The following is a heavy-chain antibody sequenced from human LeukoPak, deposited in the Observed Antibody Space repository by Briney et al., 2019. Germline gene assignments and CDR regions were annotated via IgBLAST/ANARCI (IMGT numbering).Heavy chain of an antibody. CDR1: GFTFSSYW. D-gene: IGHD3-3*01. J-gene: IGHJ3*02. Sequence: GGSLRLSCAASGFTFSSYWMNWVRQAPGKGLVWVSRIASDGSSTTYADSVKGRFTISRDNAKNSLYLQMNSLRAEDTAVYYCARDAVRSYDFWSGYRGDAFDIWGQGTMVTVSS. CDR3: ARDAVRSYDFWSGYRGDAFDI. V-gene: IGHV3-74*01. CDR2: IASDGSST.